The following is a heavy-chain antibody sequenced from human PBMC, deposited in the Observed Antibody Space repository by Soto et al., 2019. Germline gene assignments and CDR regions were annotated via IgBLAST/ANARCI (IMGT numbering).Heavy chain of an antibody. D-gene: IGHD2-8*01. CDR2: INHSGST. V-gene: IGHV4-34*01. CDR3: ASLAIPNQILNSGYYYYYMDV. Sequence: SETLSLTCAVYGGSFSGYYWSWIRQPPGKGLEWIGEINHSGSTNYNPSLKSRVTISVDTSKNQFSLKLSSVTAADTAVYYCASLAIPNQILNSGYYYYYMDVWGKGTTVTVSS. CDR1: GGSFSGYY. J-gene: IGHJ6*03.